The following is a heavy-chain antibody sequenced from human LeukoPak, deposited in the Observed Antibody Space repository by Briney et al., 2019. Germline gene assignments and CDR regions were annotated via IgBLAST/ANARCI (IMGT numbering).Heavy chain of an antibody. CDR3: ARHGGVDIVATVGNAFDI. D-gene: IGHD5-12*01. CDR2: IYPGDSDT. V-gene: IGHV5-51*01. Sequence: GESLKISCKGSGYSFTSYWIGWVRQMPGKGLEWMGIIYPGDSDTRYSPSFQGQVTISADKSISTAYLQWSSLKASDTAMYYCARHGGVDIVATVGNAFDIWGQGTMVTVSS. CDR1: GYSFTSYW. J-gene: IGHJ3*02.